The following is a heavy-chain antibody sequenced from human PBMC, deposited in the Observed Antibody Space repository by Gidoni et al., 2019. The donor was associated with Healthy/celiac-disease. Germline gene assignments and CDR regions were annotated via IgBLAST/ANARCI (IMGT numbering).Heavy chain of an antibody. V-gene: IGHV3-21*01. Sequence: EVQLVESGGGLVKPGGSLRLSCAASGFTFSSYSMNWVRQAPGKGLEWVSSISSSSSYIYYADSVKGRFTISRDNAKNSLYLQMNSLRAEDTAVYYCAREPYHKTSSGMDVWGQGTTVTVSS. J-gene: IGHJ6*02. CDR2: ISSSSSYI. CDR3: AREPYHKTSSGMDV. D-gene: IGHD2-2*01. CDR1: GFTFSSYS.